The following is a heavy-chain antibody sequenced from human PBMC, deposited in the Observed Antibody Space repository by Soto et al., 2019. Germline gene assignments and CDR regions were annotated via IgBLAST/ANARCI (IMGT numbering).Heavy chain of an antibody. CDR3: ARPRMTIVRGVYYYYMDV. V-gene: IGHV4-59*08. CDR2: IYYSGST. D-gene: IGHD3-10*01. CDR1: GGSISSYY. Sequence: ETLSLTCTVSGGSISSYYWSWIRQPPGKGLEWIGYIYYSGSTNYNPSLKSRVTISVDTSKNQFSLKLSSVTAADTALYYCARPRMTIVRGVYYYYMDVWRKRNTVTVSS. J-gene: IGHJ6*03.